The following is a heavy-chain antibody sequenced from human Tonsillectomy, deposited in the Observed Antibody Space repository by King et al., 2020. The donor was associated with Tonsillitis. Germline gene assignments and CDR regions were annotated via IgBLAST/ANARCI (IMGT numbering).Heavy chain of an antibody. D-gene: IGHD3-3*01. J-gene: IGHJ4*02. CDR2: ISAYNGDT. CDR3: ARSDVRSGSFTDY. V-gene: IGHV1-18*01. CDR1: GYTFTSYG. Sequence: QLVQSGDEVKKPGASVKVSFKASGYTFTSYGVTWVRRAPGQGLEWMGGISAYNGDTNYAQKLQGRVTMTTETSTNTAYMELRSLRSDDTALYYCARSDVRSGSFTDYWGQGTLVTVSS.